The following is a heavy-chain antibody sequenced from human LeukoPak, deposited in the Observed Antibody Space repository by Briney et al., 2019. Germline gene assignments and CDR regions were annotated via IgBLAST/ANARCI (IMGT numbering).Heavy chain of an antibody. D-gene: IGHD1-26*01. CDR3: AKIVAISGRPREGFDY. CDR1: GFTFSNAW. V-gene: IGHV3-23*01. J-gene: IGHJ4*02. Sequence: GSLRLSCAASGFTFSNAWMSWVRQAPGKGLEWVSVISGSGNSPYYADSVKGRFTISRDNSKNTLYLQMNSLRAEDTAVYYCAKIVAISGRPREGFDYWGQGTLVTVSS. CDR2: ISGSGNSP.